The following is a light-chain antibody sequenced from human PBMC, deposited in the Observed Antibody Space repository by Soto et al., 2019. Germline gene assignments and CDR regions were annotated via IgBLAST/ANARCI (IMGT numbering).Light chain of an antibody. J-gene: IGKJ4*02. Sequence: DIVLTPSPCALSLSPGARATLSCGASQSVSNSYLAWFQKKPGQAPRLLIYGASNRATGIPDMFSGRGSGTDFTLTISRLEPEDFAVYYCQQYAGSFGGGTKVDI. CDR2: GAS. V-gene: IGKV3-20*01. CDR1: QSVSNSY. CDR3: QQYAGS.